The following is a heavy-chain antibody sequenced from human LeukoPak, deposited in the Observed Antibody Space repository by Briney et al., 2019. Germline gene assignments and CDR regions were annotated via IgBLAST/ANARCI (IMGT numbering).Heavy chain of an antibody. V-gene: IGHV1-69*13. D-gene: IGHD1-26*01. CDR3: ARRSGGRYYYYYGMDV. Sequence: SVKVSCKASGGTFSSYAISRVRQAPGQGLEWMGGIIPIFGTANYAQKFQGRVTITADESTSTAYMELSSLRSEDTAVYYCARRSGGRYYYYYGMDVWGQGTTVTVSS. CDR1: GGTFSSYA. CDR2: IIPIFGTA. J-gene: IGHJ6*02.